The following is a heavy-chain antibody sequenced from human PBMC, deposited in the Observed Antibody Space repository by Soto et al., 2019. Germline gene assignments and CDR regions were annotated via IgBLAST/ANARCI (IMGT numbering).Heavy chain of an antibody. J-gene: IGHJ4*02. Sequence: EVQLVESGGGLVKPGGSLRLSCAASGFTFSNAWMNWFRQAPGKGLEWVGGIKSKIDGGTTDYAEPVKGRFTISRDDSKNTLYLQMNSLKTEDTAVYYCTTATRITICGVVIRILDYWGQGTLVTVSS. CDR1: GFTFSNAW. CDR3: TTATRITICGVVIRILDY. V-gene: IGHV3-15*07. D-gene: IGHD3-3*01. CDR2: IKSKIDGGTT.